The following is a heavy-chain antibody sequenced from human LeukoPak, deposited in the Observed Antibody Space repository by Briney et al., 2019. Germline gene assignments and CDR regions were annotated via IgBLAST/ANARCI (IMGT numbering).Heavy chain of an antibody. CDR1: RFTSTSYR. Sequence: PVGSLRLSSAPSRFTSTSYRTHSVRQGPGKRLLWVSRIYSDGSRTTYADSVKGRFTISGDKAKNTLYLQMNSLRDEGTAVYYCARRGRGGAFDIWGHGTMVTVSS. CDR3: ARRGRGGAFDI. CDR2: IYSDGSRT. J-gene: IGHJ3*02. D-gene: IGHD3-16*01. V-gene: IGHV3-74*01.